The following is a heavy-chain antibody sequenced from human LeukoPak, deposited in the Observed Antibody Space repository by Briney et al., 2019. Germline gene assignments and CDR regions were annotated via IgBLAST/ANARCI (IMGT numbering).Heavy chain of an antibody. D-gene: IGHD3-10*01. J-gene: IGHJ3*02. CDR1: RYTLTSYD. Sequence: ASVKVSCKASRYTLTSYDINWVRQAPGQGLECLGWMHPDSGNTGYAQKFQGRVTLTRDTAMSTAYMELSSLTSEDTAVYYCARTMVRGTPPIDIWGQGTMVTVSS. V-gene: IGHV1-8*01. CDR2: MHPDSGNT. CDR3: ARTMVRGTPPIDI.